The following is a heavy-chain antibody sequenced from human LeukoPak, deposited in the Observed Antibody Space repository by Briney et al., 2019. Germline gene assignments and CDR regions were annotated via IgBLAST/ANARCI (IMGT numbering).Heavy chain of an antibody. CDR1: GHTFTSYD. V-gene: IGHV1-46*01. CDR3: ASPSQATMYYYYGMDV. D-gene: IGHD5-24*01. Sequence: GASVKVSCKASGHTFTSYDINWVRQAPGQGLEWMGIINPSGGSTSYAQKFQGRVTMTRDTSTSTVYMELSSLRSEDTAVYYCASPSQATMYYYYGMDVWGQGTTVTVSS. J-gene: IGHJ6*02. CDR2: INPSGGST.